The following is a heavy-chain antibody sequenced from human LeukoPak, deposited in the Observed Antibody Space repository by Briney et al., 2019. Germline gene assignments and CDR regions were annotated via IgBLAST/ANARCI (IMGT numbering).Heavy chain of an antibody. J-gene: IGHJ4*02. CDR3: ARGGGLTAVGDY. D-gene: IGHD6-13*01. CDR1: GYTFTSYT. Sequence: ASVKVSCKASGYTFTSYTIHWVRQAPGQRLEWMGWINAGNGNAKYSQKSQGRVTIIRDTSASTAYMELSSLRPEDTAVYYCARGGGLTAVGDYWGQGTLVTVSS. V-gene: IGHV1-3*01. CDR2: INAGNGNA.